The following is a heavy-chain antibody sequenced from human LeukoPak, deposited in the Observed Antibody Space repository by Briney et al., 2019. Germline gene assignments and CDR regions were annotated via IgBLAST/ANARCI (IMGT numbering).Heavy chain of an antibody. CDR3: ARTYAYDATGDRGH. J-gene: IGHJ4*02. Sequence: GGSLRLSCAASGFTFSDYNMRWIRQAPGKGLEWVSSISRSGSTKYYADSVKGRFTISRDNAKNSLFLQMNSLRAEDTAVYYCARTYAYDATGDRGHWGQGTLVTVSS. D-gene: IGHD3-16*01. V-gene: IGHV3-11*04. CDR2: ISRSGSTK. CDR1: GFTFSDYN.